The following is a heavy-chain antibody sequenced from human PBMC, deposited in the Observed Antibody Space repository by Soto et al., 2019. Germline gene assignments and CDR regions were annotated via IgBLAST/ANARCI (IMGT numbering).Heavy chain of an antibody. CDR3: ARVHSSSYYYFDY. D-gene: IGHD6-13*01. CDR2: IYSAGSA. Sequence: EVQLVESGGGLVQPGGSLRLSCASSGFTVSSYYMSWVRQAPGKGLELVAVIYSAGSADFAYSVKGRFTISRDNSKNTLYLQMSSLRAEDTAVYYFARVHSSSYYYFDYWGQGPLVTVSS. J-gene: IGHJ4*02. V-gene: IGHV3-66*01. CDR1: GFTVSSYY.